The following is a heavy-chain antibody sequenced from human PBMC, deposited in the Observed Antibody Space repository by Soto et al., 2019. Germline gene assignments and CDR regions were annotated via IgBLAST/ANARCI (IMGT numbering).Heavy chain of an antibody. D-gene: IGHD5-18*01. CDR2: INHSGST. CDR1: GGSFSGYY. CDR3: AGGIQLWTYYYYYGMDV. V-gene: IGHV4-34*01. Sequence: PSETLSLTCAVYGGSFSGYYWSWIRQPPGKGLEWIGEINHSGSTNYNPSLKSRVTISADTSKNQFSLKLSSVTAADTAVYYCAGGIQLWTYYYYYGMDVWGQGTTVTVSS. J-gene: IGHJ6*02.